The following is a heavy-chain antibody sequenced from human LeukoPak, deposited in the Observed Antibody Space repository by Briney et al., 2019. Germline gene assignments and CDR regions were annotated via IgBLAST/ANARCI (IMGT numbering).Heavy chain of an antibody. CDR1: GYTFTSYD. D-gene: IGHD3-10*01. CDR3: ARVSAPGSGSYYYYYYGMDV. J-gene: IGHJ6*02. CDR2: MNPNSGNT. Sequence: ASVKVSCKASGYTFTSYDINWVRQATGQGLEWMGWMNPNSGNTGYAQKFQGRVTMTRNTSISTAYMELSSLRSEDTAVYYCARVSAPGSGSYYYYYYGMDVWGQGTTVTVSS. V-gene: IGHV1-8*01.